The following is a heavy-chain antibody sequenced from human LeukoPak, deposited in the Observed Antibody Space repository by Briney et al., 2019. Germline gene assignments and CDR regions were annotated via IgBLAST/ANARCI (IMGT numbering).Heavy chain of an antibody. D-gene: IGHD6-19*01. CDR1: GFSISSYY. CDR2: IYYSGST. Sequence: AETLSLTCTVSGFSISSYYRSWVRQPPGKGLEWIGYIYYSGSTNYNPSLKSRVTISVDTSKNQFSLKLSSVTAADAAVYYCARYHEYSSGWYGGYFDLWGQGTRVTVPS. J-gene: IGHJ4*02. CDR3: ARYHEYSSGWYGGYFDL. V-gene: IGHV4-59*01.